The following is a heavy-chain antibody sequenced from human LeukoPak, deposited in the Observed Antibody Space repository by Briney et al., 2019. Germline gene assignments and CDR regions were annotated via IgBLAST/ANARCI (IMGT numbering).Heavy chain of an antibody. CDR3: ARDPDILLGVNFDY. J-gene: IGHJ4*02. D-gene: IGHD2-21*01. CDR2: INQDGSKQ. Sequence: GGSLRLSCSASGFTFSSSWMNWVRQAPGRGREGVANINQDGSKQNYVDSVKGRFTVSRDNAQNSLYLQMHSLRAEDTAVYYCARDPDILLGVNFDYWGQGALVIVSS. CDR1: GFTFSSSW. V-gene: IGHV3-7*01.